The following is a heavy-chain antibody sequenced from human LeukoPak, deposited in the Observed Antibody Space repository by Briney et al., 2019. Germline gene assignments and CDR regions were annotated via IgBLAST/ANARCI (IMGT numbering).Heavy chain of an antibody. J-gene: IGHJ4*02. D-gene: IGHD5-24*01. CDR3: ARGLSRRARVKWGNGYSYFDY. CDR2: INHSGST. Sequence: SETLSLTCAVYGGSFSGYYWSWLRQPPGKGLEWIGEINHSGSTNYNPSLKSRVTISVDTSKNQFSLKLSSVTAADTAVYYCARGLSRRARVKWGNGYSYFDYWGQGTLVTVSS. CDR1: GGSFSGYY. V-gene: IGHV4-34*01.